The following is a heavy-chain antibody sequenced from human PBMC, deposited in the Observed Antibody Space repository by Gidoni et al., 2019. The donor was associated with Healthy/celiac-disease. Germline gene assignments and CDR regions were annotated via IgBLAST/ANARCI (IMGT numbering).Heavy chain of an antibody. V-gene: IGHV3-66*02. D-gene: IGHD3-10*01. CDR3: ARDRGSDAFDI. Sequence: EVQLVESGGGLVQPGGSLRLSCAASGFTVSSNYMSWVRQAPGKGLEWVSVIYSGGSTYYADSVKGRVTISRDNSKNTLYLQMNSLRAEDTAVYYCARDRGSDAFDIWGQGTMVTVSS. CDR1: GFTVSSNY. J-gene: IGHJ3*02. CDR2: IYSGGST.